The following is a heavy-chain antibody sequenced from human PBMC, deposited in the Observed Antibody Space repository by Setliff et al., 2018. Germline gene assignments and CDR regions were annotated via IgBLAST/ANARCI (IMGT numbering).Heavy chain of an antibody. CDR2: ISSNGRT. J-gene: IGHJ6*03. CDR3: ARGGGGYYYMDV. Sequence: PSETLSLTCTVSGGSVTSYYWSWIRQAAGKGLEWVGRISSNGRTNYNPSLEGRVSMSVDTSKNQISLHLTSMTTADTAVYYCARGGGGYYYMDVWGKGTTVTVSS. CDR1: GGSVTSYY. V-gene: IGHV4-4*07. D-gene: IGHD3-16*01.